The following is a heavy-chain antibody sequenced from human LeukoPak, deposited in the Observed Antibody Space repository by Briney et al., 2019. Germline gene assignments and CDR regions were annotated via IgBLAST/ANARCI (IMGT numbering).Heavy chain of an antibody. V-gene: IGHV3-21*01. CDR1: GFTFRSYS. D-gene: IGHD5-24*01. CDR2: ISSSSSHI. J-gene: IGHJ3*01. CDR3: ARSNYAERWLQLKV. Sequence: GGSLRLSCAASGFTFRSYSMNWVRQAPGKGLEWVSSISSSSSHIHYADSVKGRFTISRDNAKNSLYLQMNSLRAEDTAMYYCARSNYAERWLQLKVWGQGTMVTVSS.